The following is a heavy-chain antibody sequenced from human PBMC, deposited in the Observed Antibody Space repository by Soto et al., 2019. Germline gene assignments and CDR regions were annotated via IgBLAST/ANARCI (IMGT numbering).Heavy chain of an antibody. V-gene: IGHV5-51*01. CDR3: AASIFYYGMDV. CDR1: GYTFTNYW. J-gene: IGHJ6*02. CDR2: IYPGDSDT. Sequence: ESLKISCKGSGYTFTNYWIGWVRQMPGKGPEWMGIIYPGDSDTKYNPSFQGQVTISADKSITTTYLQWSSLKASDTAIYYCAASIFYYGMDVWGQGTTVTVSS.